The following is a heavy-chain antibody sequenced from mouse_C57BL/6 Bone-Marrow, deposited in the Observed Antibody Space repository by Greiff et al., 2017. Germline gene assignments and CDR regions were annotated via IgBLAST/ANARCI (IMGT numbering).Heavy chain of an antibody. CDR3: ARGTLDCEEFAY. CDR2: IDPSDSYT. D-gene: IGHD2-4*01. CDR1: GYTFTSYW. J-gene: IGHJ3*01. V-gene: IGHV1-69*01. Sequence: VQLQQPGAELVMPGASVKLSCTASGYTFTSYWMHWVKQRPEQGLEWIGEIDPSDSYTNYNQKFKGKSTVTVDKSSSTAYMQLSSLKSEDAAVYYCARGTLDCEEFAYWGQGTLVTVSA.